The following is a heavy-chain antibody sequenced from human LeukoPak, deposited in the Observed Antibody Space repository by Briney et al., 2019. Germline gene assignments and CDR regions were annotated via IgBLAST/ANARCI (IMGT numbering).Heavy chain of an antibody. CDR2: INAGNGNT. J-gene: IGHJ4*02. D-gene: IGHD6-19*01. Sequence: ASVKVSCTASGYTFTSYAMHWVRQAPGQRLEWMGWINAGNGNTKYSQKFQGRVTITRDTSASTAYMELSSLRSEDTAVYYCARDRRAVADTIDYWGQGTLVTVSS. CDR3: ARDRRAVADTIDY. CDR1: GYTFTSYA. V-gene: IGHV1-3*01.